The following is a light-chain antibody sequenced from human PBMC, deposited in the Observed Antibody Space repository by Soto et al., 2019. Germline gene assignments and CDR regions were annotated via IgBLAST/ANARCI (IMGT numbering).Light chain of an antibody. CDR3: QQYNTSPPT. CDR1: QSVSSN. J-gene: IGKJ1*01. Sequence: EIVMTQSPATLSVSPGERDTLSCRASQSVSSNLAWYQQKPGQAPRLLIYGASTRATGIPARFSGSGSGTDFTLIISRLGPEDFAVYYCQQYNTSPPTFGQGTKVDNK. CDR2: GAS. V-gene: IGKV3-15*01.